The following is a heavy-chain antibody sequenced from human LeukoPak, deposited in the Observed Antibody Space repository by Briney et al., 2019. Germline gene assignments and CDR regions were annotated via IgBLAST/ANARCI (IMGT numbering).Heavy chain of an antibody. Sequence: GESLKISCEGSGYLFSNYWIAWVRQMPGKGLEWMGIIYPGDSDTRYSPSFQGQVTISADKSISTTSLQWSSLKASDTAIYYCARGIAGYNSRGFDYWGQGTLVTVSS. V-gene: IGHV5-51*01. J-gene: IGHJ4*02. D-gene: IGHD3-10*01. CDR2: IYPGDSDT. CDR1: GYLFSNYW. CDR3: ARGIAGYNSRGFDY.